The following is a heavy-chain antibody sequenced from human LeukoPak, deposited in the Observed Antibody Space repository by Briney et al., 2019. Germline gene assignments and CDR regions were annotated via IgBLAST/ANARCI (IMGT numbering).Heavy chain of an antibody. V-gene: IGHV3-23*01. CDR1: GFPFSSYP. CDR2: ITASGDST. J-gene: IGHJ4*02. D-gene: IGHD6-19*01. CDR3: AKTSEWLVLGY. Sequence: GGSLRLSCAGSGFPFSSYPISWVRQPPGKGLEWVSAITASGDSTYSADSVKGRFTISRDNSRNTLFLEMSSLRAEDTAVYYCAKTSEWLVLGYWGQGTLVTVSS.